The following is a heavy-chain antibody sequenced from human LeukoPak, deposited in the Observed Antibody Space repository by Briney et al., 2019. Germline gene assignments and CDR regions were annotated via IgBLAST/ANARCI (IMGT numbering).Heavy chain of an antibody. Sequence: GGSLRLSCAASGFTVSSNYMSWIRQAPGKGLEWVSYISSSGSTIYYADSVKGRFTISRDNAKNSLYLQMNSLRAEDTAVYYCARDNYYYYYMDVWGKGTTVTVSS. CDR1: GFTVSSNY. CDR3: ARDNYYYYYMDV. J-gene: IGHJ6*03. CDR2: ISSSGSTI. V-gene: IGHV3-11*04.